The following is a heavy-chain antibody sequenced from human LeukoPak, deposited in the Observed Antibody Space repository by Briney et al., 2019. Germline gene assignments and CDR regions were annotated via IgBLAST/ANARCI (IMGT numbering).Heavy chain of an antibody. CDR1: GFTFDDYG. D-gene: IGHD3-22*01. CDR2: ITGSGNTI. J-gene: IGHJ4*02. V-gene: IGHV3-48*03. CDR3: ARGLTSYYDSSGYW. Sequence: GGSLRLSCAASGFTFDDYGMNWVRQAPGKGLEWISYITGSGNTIYYADSVKGRFAISRDNARNSLYLQMNSLRAEDTAVYYCARGLTSYYDSSGYWGGQGTLVTVSS.